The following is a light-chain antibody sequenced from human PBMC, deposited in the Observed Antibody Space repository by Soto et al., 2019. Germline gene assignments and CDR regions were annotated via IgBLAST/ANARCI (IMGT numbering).Light chain of an antibody. Sequence: EIMMTQSPVTLSVSPGERSTLSFRVSQSVNSNLAWYQQKPGQAPRLLIYGASSRATGIPDRFSGSGSGTVFTLTINILEPDDFAVYYCHQYGNSPQTFGQGTKVDIK. CDR1: QSVNSN. CDR3: HQYGNSPQT. J-gene: IGKJ1*01. CDR2: GAS. V-gene: IGKV3-20*01.